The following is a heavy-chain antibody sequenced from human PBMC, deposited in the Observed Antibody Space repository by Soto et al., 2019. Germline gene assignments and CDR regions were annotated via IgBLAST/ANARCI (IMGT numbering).Heavy chain of an antibody. D-gene: IGHD5-18*01. CDR1: GGSISSGGYY. CDR3: ARGPRSYVDTAMVFDD. Sequence: SETLSLICTVSGGSISSGGYYWSWIHQHPGKGLEWIGYIYYSGSTYYNPSLKSRVTISVDTSKNQFSLKLSSVTAADTAVYYCARGPRSYVDTAMVFDDWGQGTLVTVSS. CDR2: IYYSGST. V-gene: IGHV4-31*03. J-gene: IGHJ4*02.